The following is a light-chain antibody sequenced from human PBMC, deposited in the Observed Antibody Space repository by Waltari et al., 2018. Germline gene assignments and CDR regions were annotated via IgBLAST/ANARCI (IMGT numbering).Light chain of an antibody. J-gene: IGLJ3*02. CDR1: HFNMGSNT. CDR3: SSWDDRLSGVV. Sequence: SVLPQPPSASGTPGQTVTSSCSGSHFNMGSNTVQWYQQLPGTAPKLLIYSDYQRPAGVPDRFSASKSGTSASLAISGLQSEDEADYYCSSWDDRLSGVVFGEGTKLTVL. V-gene: IGLV1-44*01. CDR2: SDY.